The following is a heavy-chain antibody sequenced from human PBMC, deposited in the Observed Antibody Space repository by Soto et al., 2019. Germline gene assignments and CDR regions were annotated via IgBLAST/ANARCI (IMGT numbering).Heavy chain of an antibody. J-gene: IGHJ4*02. CDR1: GFTFSSYG. CDR3: AKDGNVYSSGWYAPSLDY. D-gene: IGHD6-19*01. V-gene: IGHV3-30*18. CDR2: ISYDGSTK. Sequence: QVTLVESGGGVVQPGRSLRLSCAASGFTFSSYGMHWVRQAPGKGLEWVAVISYDGSTKYYADSVKGRFTISRDNSKNTLYLQMNSLRAEDTAVFYCAKDGNVYSSGWYAPSLDYWGQGTLVTVSS.